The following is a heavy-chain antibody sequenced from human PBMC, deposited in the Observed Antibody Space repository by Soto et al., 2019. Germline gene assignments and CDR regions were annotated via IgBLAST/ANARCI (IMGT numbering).Heavy chain of an antibody. V-gene: IGHV3-33*05. D-gene: IGHD3-9*01. CDR1: GFMFSNHG. J-gene: IGHJ4*02. CDR3: VRVFDTYYFDL. CDR2: ISRDGSKQ. Sequence: PGGSLRLSCAASGFMFSNHGMCWVRQAPGKGLEWVALISRDGSKQFYTDSVKGRFSISRDNSKNTLFLQMSGLGVDDMAVYYCVRVFDTYYFDLWGQGNMVTVS.